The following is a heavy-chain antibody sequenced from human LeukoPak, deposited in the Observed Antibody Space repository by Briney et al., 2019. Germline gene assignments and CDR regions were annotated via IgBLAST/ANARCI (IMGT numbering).Heavy chain of an antibody. J-gene: IGHJ4*02. CDR2: ISGSGGST. V-gene: IGHV3-23*01. Sequence: GGSLRLSCAASGFTFSSYAMSWVRQAPGKGLEWVSAISGSGGSTYYADSVKGRFTISRDNSKNTLYLQMNSLRAEDTAVYYCASHGALYEIVVVITEFDYWGQGTLVTVSS. D-gene: IGHD3-22*01. CDR1: GFTFSSYA. CDR3: ASHGALYEIVVVITEFDY.